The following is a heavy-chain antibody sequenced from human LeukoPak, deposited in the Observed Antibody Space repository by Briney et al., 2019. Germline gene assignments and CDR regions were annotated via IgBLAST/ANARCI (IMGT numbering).Heavy chain of an antibody. D-gene: IGHD1-7*01. CDR1: GGSISSSSYY. J-gene: IGHJ4*02. CDR3: ARHLRPQRTNELAGHFDY. V-gene: IGHV4-39*01. Sequence: PSETLSLTCTVSGGSISSSSYYWGWTRQPPGKGLEWIGSIYYSGSTYYNPSLKSRVTISVDTSKNQFSLKLSSVTAADTAVYYCARHLRPQRTNELAGHFDYWGQGTLVTVSS. CDR2: IYYSGST.